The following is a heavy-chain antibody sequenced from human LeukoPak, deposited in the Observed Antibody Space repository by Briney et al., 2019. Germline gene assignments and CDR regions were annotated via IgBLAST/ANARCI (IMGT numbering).Heavy chain of an antibody. D-gene: IGHD3/OR15-3a*01. V-gene: IGHV1-69*04. J-gene: IGHJ4*02. CDR3: AREVSMDGQSYFDY. Sequence: SVKVSCKASGYTFTSYGISWVRQAPGQGLEWMGRIIPILGIANYAQKFQGRVTITADKSTSTAYMELSSLRSEDTAVYYCAREVSMDGQSYFDYWGQGTLVTVSS. CDR2: IIPILGIA. CDR1: GYTFTSYG.